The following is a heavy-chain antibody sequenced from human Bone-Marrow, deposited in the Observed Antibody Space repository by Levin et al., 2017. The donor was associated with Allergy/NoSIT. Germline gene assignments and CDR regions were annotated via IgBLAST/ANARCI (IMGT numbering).Heavy chain of an antibody. CDR2: FAPEVRES. D-gene: IGHD3-3*01. CDR1: GSSLREVS. J-gene: IGHJ6*02. Sequence: GESLKISCKVSGSSLREVSMHWVRQTPGKGPEWMGGFAPEVRESVSAHKFQGRLTMTEDTSTNTAYMELSRLTSEDTAVYYCATDTVEDYDFWTGYDHYHGLDVWGQGTTVIVSS. CDR3: ATDTVEDYDFWTGYDHYHGLDV. V-gene: IGHV1-24*01.